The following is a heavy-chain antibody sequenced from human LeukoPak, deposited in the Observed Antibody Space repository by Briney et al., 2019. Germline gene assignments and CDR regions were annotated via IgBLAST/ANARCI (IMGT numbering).Heavy chain of an antibody. CDR2: INSDGSDT. CDR1: GFTFSSHW. Sequence: PGGSLRLSCAASGFTFSSHWMQWVRQVPGKGLVWVSRINSDGSDTNYADSVRGRFTISRDNAKNTLYLQMNSLRVEDTAVYYCARGSHHFDSWGQGTLVAVSS. V-gene: IGHV3-74*01. J-gene: IGHJ4*02. CDR3: ARGSHHFDS.